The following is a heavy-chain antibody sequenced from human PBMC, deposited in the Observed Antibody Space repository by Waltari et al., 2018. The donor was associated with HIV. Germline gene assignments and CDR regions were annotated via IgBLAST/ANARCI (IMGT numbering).Heavy chain of an antibody. CDR2: FDPEDDET. CDR1: GYTLTELS. J-gene: IGHJ6*02. Sequence: QVQLIQSGAEVKKPGASVKVSCKVFGYTLTELSMHWVRQAPGKGLEWMGGFDPEDDETIYAQKFQGRVTMKEDTSTDSAYLGLSSLTSEDTAVYYWATGGGTTSIQLYDLDVWGQGTTVTVSS. V-gene: IGHV1-24*01. CDR3: ATGGGTTSIQLYDLDV. D-gene: IGHD1-26*01.